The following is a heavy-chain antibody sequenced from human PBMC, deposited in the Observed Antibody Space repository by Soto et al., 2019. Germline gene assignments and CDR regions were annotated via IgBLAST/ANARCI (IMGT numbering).Heavy chain of an antibody. J-gene: IGHJ4*02. CDR1: GFSLSASGVG. D-gene: IGHD3-16*01. Sequence: QITLKESGPTLVKPTQTLTLTCTFSGFSLSASGVGVGWIRQPPGKALEWLAIIYWDDAKHYSPSLKSSLTITKDTSKNQVVLTMTTMDPVDTATYYCAHKGGGDRILDYWGQGTLVTVSS. V-gene: IGHV2-5*02. CDR2: IYWDDAK. CDR3: AHKGGGDRILDY.